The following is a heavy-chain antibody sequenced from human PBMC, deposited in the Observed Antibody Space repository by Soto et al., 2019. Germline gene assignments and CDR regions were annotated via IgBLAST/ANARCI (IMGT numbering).Heavy chain of an antibody. Sequence: QVQLQESGPGLVKPSETLSLTCSVSGGSVSSGSYYWSWIRQPPGKGLEWVGYVYSSGGTSYNPSLKSRVTISLDTSKNQFSLKLSSVTAADTAVYYCARDGDGYNHWGQGTLVTASS. CDR3: ARDGDGYNH. D-gene: IGHD5-12*01. V-gene: IGHV4-61*01. CDR1: GGSVSSGSYY. J-gene: IGHJ4*02. CDR2: VYSSGGT.